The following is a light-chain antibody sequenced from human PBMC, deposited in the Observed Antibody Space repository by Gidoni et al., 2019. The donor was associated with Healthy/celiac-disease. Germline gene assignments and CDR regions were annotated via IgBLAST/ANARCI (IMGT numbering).Light chain of an antibody. CDR1: QGISSY. J-gene: IGKJ3*01. Sequence: IQLTQAPSFLSASVGDRVTITCRASQGISSYLAWYQQKPGKAPKLLIYAASTLQSGVPSRFSGSGSGTEFTLTISSLQPEDFATYYCQQLNSYSVTFGHGTKVDIK. CDR3: QQLNSYSVT. CDR2: AAS. V-gene: IGKV1-9*01.